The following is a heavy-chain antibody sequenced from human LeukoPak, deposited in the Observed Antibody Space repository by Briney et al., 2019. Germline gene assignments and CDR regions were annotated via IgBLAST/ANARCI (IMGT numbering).Heavy chain of an antibody. J-gene: IGHJ4*02. V-gene: IGHV3-9*01. CDR3: VRDQGGSSSH. CDR1: GFTFDDYA. Sequence: QSGGSLRLSCAASGFTFDDYAMHWVRQAPGKGLEWVSGISWNSGSIGYADSVKGRFTISRDNAKNSLYLQMNSLRADDTAVYYCVRDQGGSSSHWGQGTLVTVSS. CDR2: ISWNSGSI. D-gene: IGHD6-6*01.